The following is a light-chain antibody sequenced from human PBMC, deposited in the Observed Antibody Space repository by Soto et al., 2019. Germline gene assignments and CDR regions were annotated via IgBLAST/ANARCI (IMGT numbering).Light chain of an antibody. CDR2: GAS. Sequence: EIVLTQSPGTLSLCPGERATLSCRASQSVSSSYLAWYQQKPGQAPRLLIYGASSRATGIPDRFSGSGSGTDFTLTISRPEPEDFAVYYCQQFGSSPLFTFGPGTKVDDK. V-gene: IGKV3-20*01. CDR3: QQFGSSPLFT. CDR1: QSVSSSY. J-gene: IGKJ3*01.